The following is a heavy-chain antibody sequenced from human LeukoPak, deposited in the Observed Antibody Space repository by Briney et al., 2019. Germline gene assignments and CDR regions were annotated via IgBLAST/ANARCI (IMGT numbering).Heavy chain of an antibody. CDR3: ARDSGRGGSSGTYYFDY. D-gene: IGHD1-26*01. CDR1: GGTFSSYT. CDR2: IIPILGIA. Sequence: ASVKVSCKASGGTFSSYTISWVRQAPGQGLEWMGRIIPILGIANYAQKFQGRVTITADKSTSTAYMELSSLRSEDTAVYYCARDSGRGGSSGTYYFDYWGQGTLVTVSS. J-gene: IGHJ4*02. V-gene: IGHV1-69*04.